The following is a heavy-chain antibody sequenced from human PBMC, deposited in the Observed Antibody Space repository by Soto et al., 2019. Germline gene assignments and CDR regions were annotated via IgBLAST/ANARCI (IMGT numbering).Heavy chain of an antibody. Sequence: SETLSLTCTVSCDSVGSGGYYWSWIRQPPGKGLEWIGYIYSSGSANYNPSLKSRVTISRDTSKNQISLKVASVTAADTAGYYCARGFSSVSMDAWGQGTTVTVSS. CDR3: ARGFSSVSMDA. D-gene: IGHD6-19*01. J-gene: IGHJ6*02. V-gene: IGHV4-61*08. CDR1: CDSVGSGGYY. CDR2: IYSSGSA.